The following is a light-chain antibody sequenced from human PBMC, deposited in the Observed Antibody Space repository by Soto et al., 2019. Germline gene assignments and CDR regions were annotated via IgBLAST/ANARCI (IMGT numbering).Light chain of an antibody. J-gene: IGLJ2*01. V-gene: IGLV1-47*01. CDR3: AVWDDSLSGLV. Sequence: QSVLTQPPSASGTLGQRVTISCSGSSSNIGSNYVYWYQQLPGTAPKLLIYRNNQRPSGVPDRFSGSKSGTSASLAISGLRSEDEADYYCAVWDDSLSGLVFGGGTKLIVL. CDR1: SSNIGSNY. CDR2: RNN.